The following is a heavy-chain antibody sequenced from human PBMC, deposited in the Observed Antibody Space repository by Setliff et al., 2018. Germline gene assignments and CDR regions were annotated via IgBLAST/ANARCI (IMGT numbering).Heavy chain of an antibody. CDR2: IYYSGST. V-gene: IGHV4-39*07. D-gene: IGHD3-3*01. Sequence: SETLSLTCTVSGGSISSSYYYWGWIRQPPGKGLEWIGSIYYSGSTYYNPSLKGRVTISVDTSKNQFSLKLSSVTAADTAVYYCARERMYYNFWSGYSDYWGQGTLVTVSS. J-gene: IGHJ4*02. CDR3: ARERMYYNFWSGYSDY. CDR1: GGSISSSYYY.